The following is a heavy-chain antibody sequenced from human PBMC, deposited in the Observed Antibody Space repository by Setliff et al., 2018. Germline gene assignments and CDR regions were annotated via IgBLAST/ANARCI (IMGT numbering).Heavy chain of an antibody. Sequence: SETLSLTCSVLGDSLSSGTQYWAWIRQPPGKGLEWIGYIQTSGTTSYNPSPKSRVTISVDASKNQFSLRLKSVTAADTAVYYCARGTTNLNYYYYMDVWGKGTTVTVSS. J-gene: IGHJ6*03. CDR1: GDSLSSGTQY. CDR3: ARGTTNLNYYYYMDV. D-gene: IGHD4-4*01. V-gene: IGHV4-61*01. CDR2: IQTSGTT.